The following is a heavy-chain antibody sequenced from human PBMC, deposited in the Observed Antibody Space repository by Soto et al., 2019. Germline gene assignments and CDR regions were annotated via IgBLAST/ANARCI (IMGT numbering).Heavy chain of an antibody. CDR3: AKFSALDVPGMGDWFDP. CDR2: ISYDGADK. CDR1: GFTFTSYG. Sequence: GGSLRLSCSASGFTFTSYGMYWVRQAPGKGLEWVAFISYDGADKVYAESVEGRFIISRDNSKDTVYLQMNSLRTEDTAIYHCAKFSALDVPGMGDWFDPWGPGTLVTVSS. V-gene: IGHV3-30*18. J-gene: IGHJ5*02. D-gene: IGHD1-1*01.